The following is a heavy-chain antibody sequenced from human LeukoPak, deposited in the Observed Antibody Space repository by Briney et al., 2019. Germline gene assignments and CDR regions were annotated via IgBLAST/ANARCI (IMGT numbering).Heavy chain of an antibody. J-gene: IGHJ4*02. CDR3: AKGPGYVDY. Sequence: PGGALRVSCAASGFTFSAYGMHWVRQAPGKGLEWVALISYVRRNKYFADSVKGRFNISRDNSKNTVHLQMNSLRAEDTGVYYCAKGPGYVDYWGQGTLVTVSS. D-gene: IGHD2-15*01. V-gene: IGHV3-30*18. CDR2: ISYVRRNK. CDR1: GFTFSAYG.